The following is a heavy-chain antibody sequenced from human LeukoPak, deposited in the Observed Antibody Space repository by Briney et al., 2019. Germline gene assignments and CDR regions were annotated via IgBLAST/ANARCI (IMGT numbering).Heavy chain of an antibody. J-gene: IGHJ4*02. CDR1: GFTFSSYA. CDR2: ISGSGGST. D-gene: IGHD3-10*01. CDR3: ANFGDLVLGIDY. Sequence: GGSLRLSCAASGFTFSSYAMSWVRQAPGKGLEWVSAISGSGGSTYYADSVEGRFTISRDNSKNTLYLQMNSLRAEGTAVYYCANFGDLVLGIDYWGQGTLVTVSS. V-gene: IGHV3-23*01.